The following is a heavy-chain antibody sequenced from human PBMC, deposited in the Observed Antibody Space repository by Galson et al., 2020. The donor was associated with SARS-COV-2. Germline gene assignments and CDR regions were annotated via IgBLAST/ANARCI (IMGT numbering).Heavy chain of an antibody. J-gene: IGHJ6*03. D-gene: IGHD6-13*01. CDR3: ARGMIAAAYYYYYYMDV. Sequence: SETLSLTCAVYGGSFSGYYWSWIRQPPGKGLEWIGEINHSGSTNYNPSLKSRVTISVDTSKNQFSLKLSSVTAADTAVYYCARGMIAAAYYYYYYMDVWGKGTTVTVSS. V-gene: IGHV4-34*01. CDR1: GGSFSGYY. CDR2: INHSGST.